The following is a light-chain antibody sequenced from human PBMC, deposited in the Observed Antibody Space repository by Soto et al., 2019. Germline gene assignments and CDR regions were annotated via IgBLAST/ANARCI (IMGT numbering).Light chain of an antibody. CDR1: SSDVGSYNL. CDR2: EGI. V-gene: IGLV2-23*01. J-gene: IGLJ2*01. CDR3: CSYAGRDVV. Sequence: QSALTQPASVSGSPGQSITISCTGTSSDVGSYNLVSWYQQHPGKAPKLMIYEGIKRPSGVSNRFSGSKSGNTASLTISGIQAEDEADYYCCSYAGRDVVFGGGTKLTVL.